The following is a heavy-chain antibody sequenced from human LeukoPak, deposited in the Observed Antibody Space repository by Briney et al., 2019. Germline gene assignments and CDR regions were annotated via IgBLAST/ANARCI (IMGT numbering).Heavy chain of an antibody. CDR2: IYSGGGST. CDR1: GLTVSSNY. V-gene: IGHV3-53*01. J-gene: IGHJ3*02. CDR3: AREKTMTYAFDI. D-gene: IGHD3-22*01. Sequence: PGGSLRLSCAASGLTVSSNYMSWVRQAPGKGLEWVSVIYSGGGSTYYADSVKGRFTISRDNSKNTLYLQMNSLRVEDTAVYFCAREKTMTYAFDIWGQGTMVTVSS.